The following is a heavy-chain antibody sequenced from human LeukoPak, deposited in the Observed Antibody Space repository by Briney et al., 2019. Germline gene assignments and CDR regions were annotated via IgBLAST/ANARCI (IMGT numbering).Heavy chain of an antibody. J-gene: IGHJ3*01. Sequence: AGGSLRLSCAASRFSFSNYNMNWVRQAPGKGLEWVSSISGSSGYIYYADSVKGRFTISRDNANNSLYLQMNSLRAEDTAVYYCARRTTFAFDVWGQGTTVTVSS. D-gene: IGHD4-17*01. CDR1: RFSFSNYN. CDR2: ISGSSGYI. V-gene: IGHV3-21*01. CDR3: ARRTTFAFDV.